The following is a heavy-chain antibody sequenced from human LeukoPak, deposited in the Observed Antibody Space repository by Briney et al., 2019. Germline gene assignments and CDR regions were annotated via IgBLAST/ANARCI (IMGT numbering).Heavy chain of an antibody. CDR1: GGSISSYY. Sequence: SETLSLTCTVSGGSISSYYWSWIRQPPGKGLEWIGYIYYSGSTNYNPSLKSRVTISVDPSKNQFSLKLSSVTAADTAVYYCARHVSSGWYEIYFDYWGQGTLVTVSS. V-gene: IGHV4-59*08. CDR3: ARHVSSGWYEIYFDY. D-gene: IGHD6-19*01. J-gene: IGHJ4*02. CDR2: IYYSGST.